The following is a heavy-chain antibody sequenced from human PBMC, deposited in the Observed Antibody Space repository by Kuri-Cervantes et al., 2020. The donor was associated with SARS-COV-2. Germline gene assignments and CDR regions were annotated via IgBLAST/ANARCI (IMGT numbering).Heavy chain of an antibody. Sequence: GESLKISCAASGFTFNTYSMDWVRLAPGKGLEWLAYISKGSDTIYYADSVKGRFTISRDNAKNSLFLQMNSLRADDTAVYCCARGGEDFVQETRNWFEPWGRGTQVTVSS. D-gene: IGHD2-8*01. CDR1: GFTFNTYS. CDR3: ARGGEDFVQETRNWFEP. CDR2: ISKGSDTI. V-gene: IGHV3-48*01. J-gene: IGHJ5*02.